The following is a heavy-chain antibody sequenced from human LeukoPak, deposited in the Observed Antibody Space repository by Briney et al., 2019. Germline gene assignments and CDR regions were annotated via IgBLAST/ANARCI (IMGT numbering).Heavy chain of an antibody. D-gene: IGHD1-7*01. Sequence: GASVKVSCKASGYTFTSYDINWVRQAPGQGLEWMGGIIPISGTANYAQKFQGRVTITADESTSTAYMELSSLRSEDTAVYYCARSITGTTPGRDYWGQGTLVTVSS. CDR1: GYTFTSYD. V-gene: IGHV1-69*13. CDR3: ARSITGTTPGRDY. J-gene: IGHJ4*02. CDR2: IIPISGTA.